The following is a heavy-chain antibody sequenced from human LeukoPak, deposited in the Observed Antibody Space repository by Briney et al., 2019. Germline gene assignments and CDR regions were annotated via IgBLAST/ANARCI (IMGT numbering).Heavy chain of an antibody. D-gene: IGHD6-19*01. CDR1: GYSISSGYY. CDR3: ARGGGLVKTGWFDP. CDR2: IYYSGST. J-gene: IGHJ5*02. Sequence: SETLSLTCTVSGYSISSGYYWGWIRQPPGKGLEWIGYIYYSGSTNYNPSLKSRVTISVDTSKNQFSLKLSSVTAADTAVYYCARGGGLVKTGWFDPWGQGTLVTVSS. V-gene: IGHV4-61*01.